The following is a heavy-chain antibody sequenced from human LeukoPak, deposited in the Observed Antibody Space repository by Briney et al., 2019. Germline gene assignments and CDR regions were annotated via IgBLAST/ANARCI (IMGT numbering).Heavy chain of an antibody. CDR2: ISGSGGST. CDR3: ARVQNSWLYDSSGYVYY. D-gene: IGHD3-22*01. V-gene: IGHV3-23*01. CDR1: GFTFSSYA. Sequence: GGSLRLSCAASGFTFSSYAMSWVRQAPGKGLEWVSAISGSGGSTYYADSAKGRFTISRDNSKNTLYLQMNSLRTEDTAVYYCARVQNSWLYDSSGYVYYWGQGTLVTVSS. J-gene: IGHJ4*02.